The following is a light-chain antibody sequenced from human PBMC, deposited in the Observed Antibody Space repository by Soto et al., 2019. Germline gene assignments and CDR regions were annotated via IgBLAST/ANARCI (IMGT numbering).Light chain of an antibody. J-gene: IGKJ5*01. CDR2: AAS. CDR1: DHVSNF. Sequence: DIQMTQSPYSLSASVGDRLVITCRASDHVSNFLNWYQQKPGKAPKLLIYAASNWQSGIPSRFSGSGSGTDFTLTISSLQPEDFSTYYCQQSFSTPRITFGQGTRLEIK. V-gene: IGKV1-39*01. CDR3: QQSFSTPRIT.